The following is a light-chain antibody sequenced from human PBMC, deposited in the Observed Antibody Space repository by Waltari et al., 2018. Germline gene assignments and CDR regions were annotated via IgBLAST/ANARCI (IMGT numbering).Light chain of an antibody. Sequence: EIVLTQSPGTLSLSPGDRATLSCRAIPTVSSISFTWYQQKPGQAPRLLIYGTSNRAIGIQGRCRGSGSGTDFTRTISRLEPEDFAVYYCQQDDGIVGTFGGGTKVEI. J-gene: IGKJ4*01. CDR1: PTVSSIS. CDR2: GTS. CDR3: QQDDGIVGT. V-gene: IGKV3-20*01.